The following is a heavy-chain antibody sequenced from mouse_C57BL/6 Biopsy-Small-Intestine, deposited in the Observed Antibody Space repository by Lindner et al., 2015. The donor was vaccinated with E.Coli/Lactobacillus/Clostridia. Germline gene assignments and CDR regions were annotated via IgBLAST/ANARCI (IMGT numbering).Heavy chain of an antibody. J-gene: IGHJ2*01. CDR2: IWTGGGT. CDR3: ARIGGDHGYPYYFDY. Sequence: VQLQESGPGLVAPSQSLSITCTVFGFSLTSYAISWVRQPPGKGLEWLGVIWTGGGTNYNSALKSRLSISKDNSKSQVFLKMNSLQTDDTARYYCARIGGDHGYPYYFDYWGQGTTLTVSS. CDR1: GFSLTSYA. V-gene: IGHV2-9-1*01. D-gene: IGHD2-14*01.